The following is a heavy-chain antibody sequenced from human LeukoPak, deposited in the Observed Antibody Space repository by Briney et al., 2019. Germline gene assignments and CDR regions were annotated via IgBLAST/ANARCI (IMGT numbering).Heavy chain of an antibody. CDR2: IYYSGNT. Sequence: PSQTLSLTCTISGGSIRNGDYYWSWNRQSPGKGLEWIGYIYYSGNTFYNSSLKSQVSISGDTSKNQFSLKLTSVTAADTAVYYCARGDGYNSLDYWGQGTLVTVSS. J-gene: IGHJ4*02. D-gene: IGHD5-24*01. CDR1: GGSIRNGDYY. V-gene: IGHV4-30-4*01. CDR3: ARGDGYNSLDY.